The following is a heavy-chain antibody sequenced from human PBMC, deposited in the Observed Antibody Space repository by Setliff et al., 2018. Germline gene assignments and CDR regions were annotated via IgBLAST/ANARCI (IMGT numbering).Heavy chain of an antibody. CDR3: VCEYTSGWYVFDR. Sequence: SLRLSCVASGFTFGSYAMSWVRQTPGKGLEWVSTISGSSVDTYYVDSVKGRFAISRDNAKNSLYLQMNSLRAEDTAVYYCVCEYTSGWYVFDRWGQGTLVTVSS. J-gene: IGHJ4*02. V-gene: IGHV3-23*01. CDR2: ISGSSVDT. CDR1: GFTFGSYA. D-gene: IGHD6-19*01.